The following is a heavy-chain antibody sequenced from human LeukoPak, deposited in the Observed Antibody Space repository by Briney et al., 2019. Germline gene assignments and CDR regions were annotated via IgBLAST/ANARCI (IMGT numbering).Heavy chain of an antibody. Sequence: GGSLRLSCAASGFTFSSYWMHWVRQAPGKGLVWVSRVNGDGTGTIYADSVKGRFTISRDNAKNTLYLQMNSLRAEDTAVYYCARYADGIFYWGQGTLVTVSS. J-gene: IGHJ4*02. CDR3: ARYADGIFY. V-gene: IGHV3-74*01. CDR1: GFTFSSYW. D-gene: IGHD1-14*01. CDR2: VNGDGTGT.